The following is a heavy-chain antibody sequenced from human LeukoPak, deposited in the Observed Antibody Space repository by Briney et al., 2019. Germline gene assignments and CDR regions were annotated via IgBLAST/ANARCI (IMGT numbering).Heavy chain of an antibody. CDR2: IIPILGIA. J-gene: IGHJ5*02. D-gene: IGHD2-15*01. V-gene: IGHV1-69*04. Sequence: SVKVSCKASGGTFSSYAISWVRQAPGQGLEWMGRIIPILGIANYAQKFQGRVTITTDESTSTAYMELSSLRSEDTAVYYCARVGYCSGGSCYPNWFDPWGQGTLVTVSS. CDR3: ARVGYCSGGSCYPNWFDP. CDR1: GGTFSSYA.